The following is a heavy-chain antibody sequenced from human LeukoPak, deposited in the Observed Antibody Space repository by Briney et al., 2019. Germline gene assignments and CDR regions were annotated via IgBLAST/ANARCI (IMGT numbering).Heavy chain of an antibody. D-gene: IGHD3-10*01. CDR2: ISAYNGNT. V-gene: IGHV1-18*01. J-gene: IGHJ5*02. CDR1: GYTFTSYG. CDR3: ARDRYRTMVRGVMSFGGWFDP. Sequence: GASVKVSCKASGYTFTSYGISWVRQAPGQGLEWMGWISAYNGNTNYAQKLQGRVTMTTDTSTSTAYMELRSLRSDDTAVYYCARDRYRTMVRGVMSFGGWFDPWGQGTLVTVSS.